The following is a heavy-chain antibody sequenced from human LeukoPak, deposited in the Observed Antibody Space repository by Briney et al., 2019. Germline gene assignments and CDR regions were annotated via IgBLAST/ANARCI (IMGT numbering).Heavy chain of an antibody. J-gene: IGHJ4*02. CDR2: ISASDAST. D-gene: IGHD2-2*01. Sequence: PGGSLRLSCAASGFTFSSYAMSWVRRAPGKGLEWVSFISASDASTYYADSVKGRFITSRDTSDNTLYLEMNSLRDDDTAAYYCAKGRGSNSIYESWGQGTLVTVSS. V-gene: IGHV3-23*01. CDR3: AKGRGSNSIYES. CDR1: GFTFSSYA.